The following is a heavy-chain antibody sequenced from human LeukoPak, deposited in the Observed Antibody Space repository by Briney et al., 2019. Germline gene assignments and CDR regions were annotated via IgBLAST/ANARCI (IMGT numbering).Heavy chain of an antibody. J-gene: IGHJ3*01. CDR1: GGSISSYY. CDR2: VYYTGST. CDR3: ARISSSNWYNERGAFDV. D-gene: IGHD6-13*01. V-gene: IGHV4-59*01. Sequence: KSSETLSLTCTVSGGSISSYYWSWVRQPPGKGLEWIGLVYYTGSTNYSPSLKSRVTISVDTSKNQFSLKLRSVTAADTAVYYCARISSSNWYNERGAFDVWGQGTMVTVSS.